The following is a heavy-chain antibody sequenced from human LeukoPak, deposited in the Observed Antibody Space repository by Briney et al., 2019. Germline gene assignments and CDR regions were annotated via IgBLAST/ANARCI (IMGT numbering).Heavy chain of an antibody. D-gene: IGHD3-3*01. V-gene: IGHV4-39*07. CDR2: IYYSGST. CDR3: ASLRFLEWLEAFDI. Sequence: PSETLSLTCTVSGGSISSSSYYWGWIRQPPGKGPEWIGSIYYSGSTNYNPSLKSRVTISVDKSKNQFSLKLSSVTAADTAVYYCASLRFLEWLEAFDIWGQGTMVTVSS. CDR1: GGSISSSSYY. J-gene: IGHJ3*02.